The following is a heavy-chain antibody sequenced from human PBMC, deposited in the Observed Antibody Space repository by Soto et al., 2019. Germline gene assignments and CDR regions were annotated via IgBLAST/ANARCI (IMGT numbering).Heavy chain of an antibody. V-gene: IGHV4-38-2*02. CDR3: AKANVMVVGGNSFDY. D-gene: IGHD6-19*01. CDR2: IYHGGTT. Sequence: PSETLSLTCTVSGYSISSGSYWGWIRQPPGKGPEWIASIYHGGTTFYNPSLKSRVTVSVDKSNNQFSLKLRSVTAADTAVYYCAKANVMVVGGNSFDYWGHGTMVTVYS. J-gene: IGHJ4*01. CDR1: GYSISSGSY.